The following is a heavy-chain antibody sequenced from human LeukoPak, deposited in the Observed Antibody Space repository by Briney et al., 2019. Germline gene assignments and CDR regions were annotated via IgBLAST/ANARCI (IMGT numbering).Heavy chain of an antibody. V-gene: IGHV3-11*01. Sequence: PGGSLRLSCAASGFTFSSYAMSWIRQAPGKGLEWVSYISSSGSTIYYADSVKGRFTISRDNAKNSLYLQMNSLRAEDTAVYYCARDRVSTLYYYYGMDVWGQGTTVTVSS. CDR3: ARDRVSTLYYYYGMDV. J-gene: IGHJ6*02. CDR1: GFTFSSYA. CDR2: ISSSGSTI.